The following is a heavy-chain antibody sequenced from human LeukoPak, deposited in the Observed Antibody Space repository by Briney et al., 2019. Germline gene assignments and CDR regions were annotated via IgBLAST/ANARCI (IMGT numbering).Heavy chain of an antibody. CDR3: ARHGASSGYYYAEYFQH. CDR2: IYYSGST. CDR1: GGSISSYY. V-gene: IGHV4-59*08. Sequence: SETLSLTCTVSGGSISSYYWSWIRQPPGRGLEWIGYIYYSGSTNYNPSLKSRVTISVDTSKNQFSLKLSSVTAADTAVYYCARHGASSGYYYAEYFQHWGQGTLVTVSS. J-gene: IGHJ1*01. D-gene: IGHD3-22*01.